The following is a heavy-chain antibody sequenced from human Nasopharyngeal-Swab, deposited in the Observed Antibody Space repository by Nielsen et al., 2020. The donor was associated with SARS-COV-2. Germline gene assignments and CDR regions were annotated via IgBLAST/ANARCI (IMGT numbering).Heavy chain of an antibody. CDR2: INAGNGNT. D-gene: IGHD6-19*01. V-gene: IGHV1-3*01. CDR1: GYTFTSYA. Sequence: ASVKVSCKASGYTFTSYAMHWVRQAPGQRLEWMGWINAGNGNTKYSQKFQGRVTITRNTSISTAYMELSSLRSEDTAVYYCARASSGWSGAFDIWGQGTMVTVPS. J-gene: IGHJ3*02. CDR3: ARASSGWSGAFDI.